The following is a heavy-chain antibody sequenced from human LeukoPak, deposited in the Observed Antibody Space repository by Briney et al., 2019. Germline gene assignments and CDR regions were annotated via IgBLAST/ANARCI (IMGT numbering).Heavy chain of an antibody. V-gene: IGHV2-70*11. D-gene: IGHD3-10*01. J-gene: IGHJ3*02. CDR1: EFSLSTDERS. CDR3: ARRLYGSGSSNAFDI. Sequence: SGPALVKPTQTLTLTCTFSEFSLSTDERSVSWVRQPPGKALEWLARIDWDDDKYYSASLKTRLTISKDTSKNQVVLTMTNMDPVDTATYYCARRLYGSGSSNAFDIWGQGTMVTVSS. CDR2: IDWDDDK.